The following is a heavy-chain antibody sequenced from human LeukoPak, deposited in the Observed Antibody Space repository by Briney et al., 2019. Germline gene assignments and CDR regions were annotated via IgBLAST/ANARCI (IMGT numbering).Heavy chain of an antibody. D-gene: IGHD3-10*01. CDR1: GFTFNIYW. CDR2: VSGDGNST. V-gene: IGHV3-74*01. J-gene: IGHJ4*02. Sequence: GGSLRLSCAASGFTFNIYWMHWVRQAPGKGLVWVSRVSGDGNSTDYADSVKGRFTISRDNAKTTLYLEMNSLRVEDTAIYYCARDSAADYWGQGTLVTVS. CDR3: ARDSAADY.